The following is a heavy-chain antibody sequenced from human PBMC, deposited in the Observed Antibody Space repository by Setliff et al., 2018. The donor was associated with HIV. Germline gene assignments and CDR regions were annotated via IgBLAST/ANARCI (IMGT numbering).Heavy chain of an antibody. D-gene: IGHD6-19*01. J-gene: IGHJ6*03. Sequence: SETLSLTCTVSGSSITSSSFYWGWIRQPPGKGLEWIASIYYSGTTYYNPSLKSRVTISVDTSKNQFSLKLSSVTAADTAVYYCARSYSSGWNAQNYYYYYMDVWGKGTTVTVSS. CDR3: ARSYSSGWNAQNYYYYYMDV. CDR2: IYYSGTT. CDR1: GSSITSSSFY. V-gene: IGHV4-39*07.